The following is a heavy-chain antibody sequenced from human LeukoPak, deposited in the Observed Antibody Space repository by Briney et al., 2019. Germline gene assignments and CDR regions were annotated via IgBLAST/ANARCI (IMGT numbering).Heavy chain of an antibody. D-gene: IGHD5-18*01. CDR3: ATTRGYSTNDAFDI. Sequence: SDTLSLTCSVSGGSITTYYFNGIRQSPGKRLEWIGYMYHSGTSDYNPSLQSRVTISVDTSNNKVSLNLSSVTTADTAVYYCATTRGYSTNDAFDIWGQGTQVTVSS. CDR1: GGSITTYY. CDR2: MYHSGTS. V-gene: IGHV4-59*07. J-gene: IGHJ3*02.